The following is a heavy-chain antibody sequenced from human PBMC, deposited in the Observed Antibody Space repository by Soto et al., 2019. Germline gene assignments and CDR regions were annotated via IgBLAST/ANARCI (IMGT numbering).Heavy chain of an antibody. J-gene: IGHJ6*02. CDR3: ATAAAGMSYYYYGMDV. CDR1: GFTFSSYG. CDR2: ISYDGSNK. V-gene: IGHV3-30*03. D-gene: IGHD6-13*01. Sequence: GGSLRLSCAASGFTFSSYGMHWVRQAPGKGLEWVAVISYDGSNKYYADSVRGRFTISRDNSKNTLYLQMNSLRAEDTAVYYCATAAAGMSYYYYGMDVWGQGTTVTVSS.